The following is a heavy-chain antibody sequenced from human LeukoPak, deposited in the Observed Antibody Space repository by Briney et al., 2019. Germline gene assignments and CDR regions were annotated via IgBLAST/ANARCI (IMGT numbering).Heavy chain of an antibody. V-gene: IGHV1-46*01. CDR1: GYTFTGYY. J-gene: IGHJ4*02. CDR2: INPSGGST. CDR3: ARVSGGLRDGYKLGYFDY. D-gene: IGHD5-24*01. Sequence: GASVTVSCKASGYTFTGYYMHWVRQAPGQGLEWMGIINPSGGSTSYAQKFQGRVTMTRDTSTSTVYMELSSLRSEDTAVYYCARVSGGLRDGYKLGYFDYWGQGTLVTVSS.